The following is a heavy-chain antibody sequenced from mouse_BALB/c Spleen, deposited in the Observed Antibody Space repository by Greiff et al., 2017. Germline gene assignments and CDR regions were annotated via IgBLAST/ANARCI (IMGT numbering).Heavy chain of an antibody. CDR3: ARDNAYWYFDV. Sequence: EVQVVESGGGLVQPGGSLRLSCATSGFTFTDYYMSWVRQPPGKALEWLGFIRNKANGYTTEYSASVKGRFTISRDNSQSILYLQMNTLRAEDSATYYCARDNAYWYFDVWGAGTTVTVSS. J-gene: IGHJ1*01. CDR2: IRNKANGYTT. V-gene: IGHV7-3*02. CDR1: GFTFTDYY.